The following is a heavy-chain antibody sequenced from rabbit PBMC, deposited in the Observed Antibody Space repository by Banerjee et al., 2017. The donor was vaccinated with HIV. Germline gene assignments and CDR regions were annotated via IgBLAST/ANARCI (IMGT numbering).Heavy chain of an antibody. D-gene: IGHD1-1*01. V-gene: IGHV1S47*01. CDR2: IYSSNGDK. CDR3: ARGDTGSRHSPFNL. Sequence: QEQLVESGGGLVQPEGSLTLTCKASGSDISSNAMCWVRQAPGKGLELIACIYSSNGDKWYASWVNGRFTISRSTSLNTVDLKMTSLTAADTATYFCARGDTGSRHSPFNLWGPGTLVTVS. CDR1: GSDISSNA. J-gene: IGHJ4*01.